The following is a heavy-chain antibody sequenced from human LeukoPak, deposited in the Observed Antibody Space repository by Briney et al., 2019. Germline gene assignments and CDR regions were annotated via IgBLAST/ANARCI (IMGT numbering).Heavy chain of an antibody. J-gene: IGHJ4*03. CDR1: GGTFSSYA. CDR3: ARGGRGSSWYYTLFDY. V-gene: IGHV1-69*13. D-gene: IGHD6-13*01. CDR2: IIPIFGTA. Sequence: ASVKVSCKASGGTFSSYAISWVRQAPGQGLEWMGGIIPIFGTANYAQKFQGRVTITADESTSTAYMELSSLRSEDTAVYYCARGGRGSSWYYTLFDYWGQGTTVTVSS.